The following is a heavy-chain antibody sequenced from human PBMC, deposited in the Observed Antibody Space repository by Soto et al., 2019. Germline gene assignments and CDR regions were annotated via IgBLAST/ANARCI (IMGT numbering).Heavy chain of an antibody. CDR2: IYYSGST. J-gene: IGHJ5*02. Sequence: SETLSLTCTVSGGSISSYYWSWIRQPPGKGLEWIGYIYYSGSTNYNPSLKSRVTISVDTSKNQFSLKLSSATAADTAVYYCARHKSGAYCSGGSCPEFDPWGQGTLVTVSS. V-gene: IGHV4-59*08. CDR1: GGSISSYY. D-gene: IGHD2-15*01. CDR3: ARHKSGAYCSGGSCPEFDP.